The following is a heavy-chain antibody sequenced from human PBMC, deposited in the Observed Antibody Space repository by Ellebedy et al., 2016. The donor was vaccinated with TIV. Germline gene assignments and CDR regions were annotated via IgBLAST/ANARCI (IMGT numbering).Heavy chain of an antibody. J-gene: IGHJ4*02. CDR2: IYSGGDA. Sequence: PGGSLRLSCAASGFTLSSNYLSWVRQAPGKGLEWVSVIYSGGDADYADSVKGRFTVFRDISKNTLYLQMNSLRADDTAVYYCARKYTYGFNWGQGTLVTVSS. CDR3: ARKYTYGFN. D-gene: IGHD3-10*01. CDR1: GFTLSSNY. V-gene: IGHV3-66*01.